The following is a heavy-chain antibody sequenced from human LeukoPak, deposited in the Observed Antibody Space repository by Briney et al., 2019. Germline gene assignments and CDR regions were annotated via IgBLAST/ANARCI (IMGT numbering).Heavy chain of an antibody. V-gene: IGHV4-34*01. J-gene: IGHJ4*02. CDR1: GGSFSGYY. CDR2: INHSGST. Sequence: SETLSLTCAVYGGSFSGYYWSWIRQPSGKGLEWIGEINHSGSTNYNPSLKSRVTISVDTSKNQFSLKLSSVTAADTAVYYCARGRPFFGGFTPFDYWGQGPLVTVSS. D-gene: IGHD3-3*01. CDR3: ARGRPFFGGFTPFDY.